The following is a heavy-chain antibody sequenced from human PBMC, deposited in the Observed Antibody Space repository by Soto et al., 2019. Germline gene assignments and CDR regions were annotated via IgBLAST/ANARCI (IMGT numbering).Heavy chain of an antibody. CDR1: GGSISSSNW. CDR3: ARAPWEPLYYYGMDV. V-gene: IGHV4-4*02. Sequence: ETLSLTCAVSGGSISSSNWWSWVRQPPGKGLEWIGEIYHSGSTNYNPSLKSRVTISVDKSKNQFSLKLSSVTAADTAVYYCARAPWEPLYYYGMDVWGQGTTVTVSS. CDR2: IYHSGST. J-gene: IGHJ6*02. D-gene: IGHD1-26*01.